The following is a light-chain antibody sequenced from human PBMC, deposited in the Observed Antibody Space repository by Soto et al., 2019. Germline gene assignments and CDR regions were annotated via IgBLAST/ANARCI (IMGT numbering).Light chain of an antibody. J-gene: IGKJ1*01. CDR2: WAS. V-gene: IGKV4-1*01. CDR1: QSVLYNSNNKIY. CDR3: QQYYSTPWT. Sequence: DIVMTQSPDSLAVSLGERATINCKSSQSVLYNSNNKIYLAWYQHKPGQPPKLLIYWASTRESGVPDRFSGSGSGTDFTLTISSLQAEDAAVYYCQQYYSTPWTFGQGTKVDI.